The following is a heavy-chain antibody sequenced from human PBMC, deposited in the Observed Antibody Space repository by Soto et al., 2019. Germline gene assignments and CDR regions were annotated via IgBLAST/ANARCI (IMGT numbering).Heavy chain of an antibody. CDR3: ARQYGSGSYYPNWFDP. J-gene: IGHJ5*02. D-gene: IGHD3-10*01. CDR2: IYYSGST. Sequence: QVQLQESGPGLVKPSETLSLTCTVSGGSISSSSYYWGWIRQPPGKGLEWIGSIYYSGSTYYNPSLKSRVTISVDTSKIQFSLKLSSVTAADTAVYYCARQYGSGSYYPNWFDPWGQGTLVTVSS. CDR1: GGSISSSSYY. V-gene: IGHV4-39*01.